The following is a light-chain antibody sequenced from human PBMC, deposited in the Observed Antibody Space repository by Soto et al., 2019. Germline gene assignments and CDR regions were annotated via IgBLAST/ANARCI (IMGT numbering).Light chain of an antibody. CDR1: QSVSRSS. CDR2: GAS. Sequence: EIVLTQSPGTLSLSPGERATLSCRASQSVSRSSLAWYQQKPGQAPRLLIYGASSRATGIPDRFSGSGSGTDFTLTISRLEPEDFAVYYCQQYGSSPLFTFGPGTKVHIK. J-gene: IGKJ3*01. CDR3: QQYGSSPLFT. V-gene: IGKV3-20*01.